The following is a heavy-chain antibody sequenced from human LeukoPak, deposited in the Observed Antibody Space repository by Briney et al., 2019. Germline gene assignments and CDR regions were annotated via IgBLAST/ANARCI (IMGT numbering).Heavy chain of an antibody. D-gene: IGHD3-9*01. CDR2: IKEDGSEK. V-gene: IGHV3-7*01. Sequence: GGSLRLSCAASGFTFSNYWMSWVRQAPGKGLEWVANIKEDGSEKNYVDSVKGRFTISRDNAKSTLYLQMNSLRDDDTAVYYCARDRYYAFDIWGQGTMVTVSS. CDR1: GFTFSNYW. J-gene: IGHJ3*02. CDR3: ARDRYYAFDI.